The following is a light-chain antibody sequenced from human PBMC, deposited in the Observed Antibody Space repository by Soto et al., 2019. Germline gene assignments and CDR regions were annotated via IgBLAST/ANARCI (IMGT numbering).Light chain of an antibody. Sequence: DIVMTQSPVTLAVSLGERATINCKSSQSVLYSADNKNYLAWYQQKPGQPPKLLIYWASTRESGVPDRFSGSGSGTDFTLTISSLQAEDVAVYYCQQHYSSSYTFGQGTKLEIK. CDR2: WAS. V-gene: IGKV4-1*01. J-gene: IGKJ2*01. CDR3: QQHYSSSYT. CDR1: QSVLYSADNKNY.